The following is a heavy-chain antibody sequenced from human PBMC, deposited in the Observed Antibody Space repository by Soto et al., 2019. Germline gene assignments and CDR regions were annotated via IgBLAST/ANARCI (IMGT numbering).Heavy chain of an antibody. D-gene: IGHD5-12*01. J-gene: IGHJ4*02. CDR3: ARDGGYYYCDY. V-gene: IGHV3-30-3*01. Sequence: QVQLVESGGGAVQPGRSLRLSCAASGFTFSSYAIHWVRQAPGKGLEWVAVISYDGSNKYYADSVKGRFTISRDNSKNTLYLQMNSLRAEDTAVYYCARDGGYYYCDYWGQGTLVTVSS. CDR1: GFTFSSYA. CDR2: ISYDGSNK.